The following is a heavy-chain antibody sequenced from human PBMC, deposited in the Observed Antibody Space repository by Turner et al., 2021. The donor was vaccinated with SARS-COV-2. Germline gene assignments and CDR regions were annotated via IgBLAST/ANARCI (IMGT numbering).Heavy chain of an antibody. J-gene: IGHJ5*02. Sequence: QVQLVQSGAEVKKPGASVKVSCKASGYTVASYGISWVRQAPGQGLEWMGWISAYNGNTNYAQKLQGRVTMTTDTSTSTAYMELRSLRSDDTAVYYCAREPFTDYYDSSGNWFDPWGQGTLVTVSS. V-gene: IGHV1-18*01. D-gene: IGHD3-22*01. CDR2: ISAYNGNT. CDR3: AREPFTDYYDSSGNWFDP. CDR1: GYTVASYG.